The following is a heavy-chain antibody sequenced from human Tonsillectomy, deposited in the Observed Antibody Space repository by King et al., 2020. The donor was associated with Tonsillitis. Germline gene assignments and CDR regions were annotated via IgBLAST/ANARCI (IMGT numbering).Heavy chain of an antibody. CDR3: ARALGRVVVVVAEMFYYLDY. J-gene: IGHJ4*02. CDR1: GYSISSGYY. V-gene: IGHV4-38-2*01. Sequence: QLQESGPGLVKPSETLSLTCAVSGYSISSGYYWGWIRQPPGKGLEWIGTIYHSGSTYYNPSLKSRVTISVDTSKNQFSLKLSSVTAADTAVYYCARALGRVVVVVAEMFYYLDYWGQGTLVTAPS. D-gene: IGHD2-15*01. CDR2: IYHSGST.